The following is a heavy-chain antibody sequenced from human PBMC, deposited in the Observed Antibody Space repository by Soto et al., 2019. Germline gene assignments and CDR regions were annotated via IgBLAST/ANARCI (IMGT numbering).Heavy chain of an antibody. J-gene: IGHJ4*02. V-gene: IGHV3-23*01. CDR1: GFTFSSYA. CDR3: VRGVRLHFDL. Sequence: GGSLRLSCAASGFTFSSYAMSWVRQAPGKGLEWVSAISGSGNKTFYADSVKGRFTISRDNSKNTLHLHMSSLRVEDTAVYYCVRGVRLHFDLWGQGTLVTVSS. CDR2: ISGSGNKT.